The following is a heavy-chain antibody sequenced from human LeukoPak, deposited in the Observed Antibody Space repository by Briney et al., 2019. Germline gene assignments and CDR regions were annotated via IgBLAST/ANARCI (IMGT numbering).Heavy chain of an antibody. CDR3: ARGASWPLYYFDY. CDR1: GGSFSGYY. V-gene: IGHV4-34*01. J-gene: IGHJ4*02. D-gene: IGHD6-13*01. Sequence: PSETLSLTCAVYGGSFSGYYWSWIRQPPGKRLEWIGEINHSGSTNYNPSLKSRVTISVDTSKNQFSLKLSSVTAADTAVYYCARGASWPLYYFDYWGQGTLVTVSS. CDR2: INHSGST.